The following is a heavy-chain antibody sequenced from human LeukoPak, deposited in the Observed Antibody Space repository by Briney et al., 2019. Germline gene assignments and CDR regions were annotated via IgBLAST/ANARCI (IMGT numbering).Heavy chain of an antibody. Sequence: SQTLSLTCTVSGGSISSGDCYWSWIRQPPGKGLEWIGYIYYSGSTYYNPSLKSRVTISVDTSKNQFSLKLSSVTAADTAVYYCARGGSYDFWSGYYPGYYFDYWGQGTLVTVSS. V-gene: IGHV4-30-4*01. J-gene: IGHJ4*02. CDR1: GGSISSGDCY. D-gene: IGHD3-3*01. CDR2: IYYSGST. CDR3: ARGGSYDFWSGYYPGYYFDY.